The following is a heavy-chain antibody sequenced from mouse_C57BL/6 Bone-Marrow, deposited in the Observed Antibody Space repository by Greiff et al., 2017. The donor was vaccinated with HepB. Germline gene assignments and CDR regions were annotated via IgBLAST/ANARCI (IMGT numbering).Heavy chain of an antibody. D-gene: IGHD1-1*01. CDR1: GYAFSSSW. Sequence: QVQLQQSGPELVKPGASVKLSCKASGYAFSSSWMNWVKQRPGKGLEWIGRIYPGDGDTNYNGKFKGKATLTADKSSSTAYMQLSSLTSEDSAVYFCARFYYGSSIDYWGQGTTLTVSS. CDR3: ARFYYGSSIDY. V-gene: IGHV1-82*01. CDR2: IYPGDGDT. J-gene: IGHJ2*01.